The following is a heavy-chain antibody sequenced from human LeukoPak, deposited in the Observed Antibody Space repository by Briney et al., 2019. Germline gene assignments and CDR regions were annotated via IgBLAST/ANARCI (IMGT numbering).Heavy chain of an antibody. Sequence: GGSLRLSCAASGFTVSSNCMSWVRQAPGKGLEWVSVIYNGGSTYYADSVMGRFTISRDYSKNTLFLQMNSLRAEDTAVYYCAKSWDIVVVPAYFDCWGQGALVTVSA. V-gene: IGHV3-53*01. CDR1: GFTVSSNC. D-gene: IGHD2-2*01. CDR3: AKSWDIVVVPAYFDC. CDR2: IYNGGST. J-gene: IGHJ4*02.